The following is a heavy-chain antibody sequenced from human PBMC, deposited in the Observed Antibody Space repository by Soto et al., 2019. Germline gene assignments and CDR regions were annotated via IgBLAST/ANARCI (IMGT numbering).Heavy chain of an antibody. D-gene: IGHD2-15*01. Sequence: QVHLVQSGAEVKKPGSSVKVSCKASGDTFTDHTVTWVRRAPGQGLEWMGRGVPTLGMANYAQTFQRRVTITANTSMTTAYLELTGLTSDDSAVSYCASGDCSGGRCYSDFDFWGQGTLVTVSS. CDR3: ASGDCSGGRCYSDFDF. J-gene: IGHJ4*02. V-gene: IGHV1-69*02. CDR1: GDTFTDHT. CDR2: GVPTLGMA.